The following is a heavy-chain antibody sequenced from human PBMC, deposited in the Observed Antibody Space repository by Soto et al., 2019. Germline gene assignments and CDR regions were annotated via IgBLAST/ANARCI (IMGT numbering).Heavy chain of an antibody. J-gene: IGHJ4*02. V-gene: IGHV4-59*08. CDR3: ARRYGGTFDY. D-gene: IGHD2-15*01. CDR1: GGSISSHY. CDR2: TYYSGST. Sequence: PSETLSLTCTVSGGSISSHYWSWIRQPPGKGLEWIGYTYYSGSTNYNPSLKSRVTISVDTSKNQFSLKLSSVTAADTAVYYCARRYGGTFDYWGQGTLVTVS.